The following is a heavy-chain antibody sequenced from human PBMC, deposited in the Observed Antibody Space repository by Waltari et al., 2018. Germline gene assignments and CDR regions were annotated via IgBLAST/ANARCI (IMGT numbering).Heavy chain of an antibody. Sequence: QLQLQESGPGLVKPSETLSLTCTVSGGSISSSSYYWGWIRQPPGKGLEWIGSIYYSGRTYYNPSLKSRFTISVDTSKNQFSLKLSSVTAADTAVYYCASVGYCSGGSCYPFDAFDIWGQGTMVTVSS. J-gene: IGHJ3*02. D-gene: IGHD2-15*01. CDR1: GGSISSSSYY. CDR2: IYYSGRT. V-gene: IGHV4-39*01. CDR3: ASVGYCSGGSCYPFDAFDI.